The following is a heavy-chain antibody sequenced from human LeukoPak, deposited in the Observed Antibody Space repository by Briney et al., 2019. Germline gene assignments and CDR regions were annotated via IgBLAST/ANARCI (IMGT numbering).Heavy chain of an antibody. D-gene: IGHD4-17*01. J-gene: IGHJ6*02. CDR3: ARDYGDYEGSDYYYYYGMDV. CDR1: GGSFSGYY. V-gene: IGHV4-34*01. Sequence: SETLSLTCAVYGGSFSGYYWSWIRQPPGKGLEWIGEINHSGSTNYNPSLKSRVTISVDTSKNQFSLKLSSVTAADTAVYYCARDYGDYEGSDYYYYYGMDVWGQGTTVTVSS. CDR2: INHSGST.